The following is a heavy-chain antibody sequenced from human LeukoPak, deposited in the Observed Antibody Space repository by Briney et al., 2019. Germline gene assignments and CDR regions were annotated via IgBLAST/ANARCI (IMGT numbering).Heavy chain of an antibody. V-gene: IGHV4-39*07. CDR3: ARAGGSYRFGAFDY. J-gene: IGHJ4*02. CDR2: IYYSGST. CDR1: GGSISSSSYY. Sequence: PSETLSLTCTVSGGSISSSSYYWGWIRQPPGKGLEWIGSIYYSGSTNYNPSLKSRVTISVDTSKNQFSLKLSSVTAADTAVYYCARAGGSYRFGAFDYWGQGTLVTVSS. D-gene: IGHD1-26*01.